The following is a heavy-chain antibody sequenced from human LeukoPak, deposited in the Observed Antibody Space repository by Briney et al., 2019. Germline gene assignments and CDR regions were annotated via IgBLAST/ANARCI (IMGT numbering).Heavy chain of an antibody. Sequence: SVNVSFKASLGTFSSYAISWVRPAPGQGLEGVGGIIPIFGTANYAQKFQGRVTITADESTSTAYMELSSLRSEDTAVYYCALEKYYYDSSGYSTLDYWGQGTLVTVSS. J-gene: IGHJ4*02. D-gene: IGHD3-22*01. CDR1: LGTFSSYA. CDR2: IIPIFGTA. V-gene: IGHV1-69*13. CDR3: ALEKYYYDSSGYSTLDY.